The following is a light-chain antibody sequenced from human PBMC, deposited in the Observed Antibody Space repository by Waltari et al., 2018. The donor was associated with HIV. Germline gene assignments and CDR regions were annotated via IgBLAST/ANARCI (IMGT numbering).Light chain of an antibody. CDR1: SSDVGGYNY. V-gene: IGLV2-8*01. Sequence: QSALTQPPSASGSPGQSVTISCTGTSSDVGGYNYVSWYQQHPGKAPKLMIYEVSKRPSGVPDRFPGSKSGNPASLTVSGLQAEDEADYYCSSYAGSNNVVFGGGTKLTVL. CDR2: EVS. J-gene: IGLJ2*01. CDR3: SSYAGSNNVV.